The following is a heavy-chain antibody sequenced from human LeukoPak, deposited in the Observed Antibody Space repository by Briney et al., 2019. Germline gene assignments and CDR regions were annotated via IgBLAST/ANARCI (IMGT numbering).Heavy chain of an antibody. J-gene: IGHJ4*02. CDR1: GESISSSNW. V-gene: IGHV4-4*02. CDR3: ANKVYCSTTSCYPAGY. CDR2: IYHSGTT. D-gene: IGHD2-2*01. Sequence: SETLSLTCAVSGESISSSNWWSWVRQPPGKGLEWIGEIYHSGTTNYNPSLESRVTISLDTSNNQFSLDLNSVTAADTAVYYCANKVYCSTTSCYPAGYWGQGTLVTVSS.